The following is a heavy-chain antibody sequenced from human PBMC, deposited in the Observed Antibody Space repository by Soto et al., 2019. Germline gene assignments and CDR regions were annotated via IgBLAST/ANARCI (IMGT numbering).Heavy chain of an antibody. J-gene: IGHJ6*02. CDR3: ARGGYCSGGSCSTYYYYGMDV. Sequence: ASVKVSCKASGYTFTRYGISWVRQAPGQGLEWMGWISAYNGNTNYAQKLQGRVTMTTDTSTRTAYMELRSLRSDDKAVYYCARGGYCSGGSCSTYYYYGMDVWGQGTTVTVSS. CDR1: GYTFTRYG. CDR2: ISAYNGNT. D-gene: IGHD2-15*01. V-gene: IGHV1-18*01.